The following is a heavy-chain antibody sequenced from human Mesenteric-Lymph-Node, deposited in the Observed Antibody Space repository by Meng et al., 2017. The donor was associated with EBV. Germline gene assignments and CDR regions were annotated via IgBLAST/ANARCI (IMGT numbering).Heavy chain of an antibody. V-gene: IGHV3-21*01. Sequence: VQLAESGGGLVKVWGLLSLSCAACGLTLSDYPMNWVRQAPGKGLEWVSSISSRSSYIYYADSVKGRFTISRDNGENALYLQMNSLRDEDTAVYYCAKDEAVGFWGQGTLVTVSS. CDR2: ISSRSSYI. CDR3: AKDEAVGF. J-gene: IGHJ4*02. CDR1: GLTLSDYP.